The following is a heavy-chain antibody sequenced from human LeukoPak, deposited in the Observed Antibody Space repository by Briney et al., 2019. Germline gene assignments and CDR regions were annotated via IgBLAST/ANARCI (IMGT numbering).Heavy chain of an antibody. Sequence: SQTLSLTCAISGDSVSSNSAAWNWIRQSPSRGLEWLGRTYYRSKWCNDYAVSVKSRITIKPDTSKNQFSLQLNSVTPEDTAVYYCARGIEVPSRRVDAIDIWGQGTMVTVSS. V-gene: IGHV6-1*01. CDR1: GDSVSSNSAA. CDR3: ARGIEVPSRRVDAIDI. D-gene: IGHD3-22*01. CDR2: TYYRSKWCN. J-gene: IGHJ3*02.